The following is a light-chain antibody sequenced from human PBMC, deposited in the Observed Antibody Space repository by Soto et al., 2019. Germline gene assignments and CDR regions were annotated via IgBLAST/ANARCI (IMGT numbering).Light chain of an antibody. J-gene: IGKJ1*01. V-gene: IGKV3-20*01. CDR3: HQFATTRS. CDR1: QSLSSSF. Sequence: EIVLTQSPGTLSLSPGQRATLSCRASQSLSSSFLAWYQQKPGQAPRLIIYGASSRAAGIPDRLSGSGSGTDFTLTISSLEPEDFAVYYCHQFATTRSFGQGTKV. CDR2: GAS.